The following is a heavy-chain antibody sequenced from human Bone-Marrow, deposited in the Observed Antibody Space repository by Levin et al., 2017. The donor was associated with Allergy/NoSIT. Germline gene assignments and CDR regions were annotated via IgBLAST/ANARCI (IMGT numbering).Heavy chain of an antibody. J-gene: IGHJ4*02. V-gene: IGHV3-74*01. CDR3: ARDLVYGSGSCDC. D-gene: IGHD3-10*01. CDR2: IKSDGSET. Sequence: RSGGSLRLSCAASGFTFSSYWMHWVRQVPGKGLVWVSRIKSDGSETNYADSVKGRFTISRDNAKNTLYLQMNSLRAEDTAVYYCARDLVYGSGSCDCWGQGTLVTVSS. CDR1: GFTFSSYW.